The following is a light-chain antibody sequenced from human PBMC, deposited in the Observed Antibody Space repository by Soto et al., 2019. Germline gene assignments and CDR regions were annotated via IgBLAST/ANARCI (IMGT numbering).Light chain of an antibody. CDR2: DAS. CDR1: QSIVRW. V-gene: IGKV1-5*01. J-gene: IGKJ1*01. Sequence: DIQRTQSPSTLSASVGDRVTITFRASQSIVRWLPWYQQKPGKAPKLLIYDASSLESGVPSRFSGSGSGTDFTLTISSLQPEDFATYYCQQYNSYWTFGQGTKVDVK. CDR3: QQYNSYWT.